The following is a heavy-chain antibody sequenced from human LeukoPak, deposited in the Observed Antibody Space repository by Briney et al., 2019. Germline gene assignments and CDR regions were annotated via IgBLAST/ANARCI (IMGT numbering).Heavy chain of an antibody. CDR1: GGTFSSYA. CDR3: ARGGGEAMIVVAWGAFDI. Sequence: GAPVKVSCKASGGTFSSYAISWVRQAPGQGLEWMGGIIPIFGTANYAQKFQGRVTITADESTSTAYMELSSLRSEDTAVYYCARGGGEAMIVVAWGAFDIWGQGTMVTVSS. J-gene: IGHJ3*02. V-gene: IGHV1-69*13. D-gene: IGHD3-22*01. CDR2: IIPIFGTA.